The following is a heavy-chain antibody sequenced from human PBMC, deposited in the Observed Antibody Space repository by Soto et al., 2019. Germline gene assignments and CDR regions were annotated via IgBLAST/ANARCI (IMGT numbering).Heavy chain of an antibody. J-gene: IGHJ6*02. V-gene: IGHV3-66*01. D-gene: IGHD4-17*01. Sequence: EVQLVESGGGLVQPGGSLRLSCAASGFTVSSNYMSWVRQAPGKGLEWVSVIYSGGSTYYADSVKGRFTISRDTSKNTLYLQMNSLRAEDTAVYYGARSTVGYYYYGMDVWGQGTTVTVSS. CDR2: IYSGGST. CDR1: GFTVSSNY. CDR3: ARSTVGYYYYGMDV.